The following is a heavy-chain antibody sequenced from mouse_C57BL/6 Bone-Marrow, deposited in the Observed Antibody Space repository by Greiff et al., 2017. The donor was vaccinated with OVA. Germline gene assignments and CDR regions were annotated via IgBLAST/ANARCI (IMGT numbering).Heavy chain of an antibody. CDR2: IDPETGGT. CDR1: GYTFTDYE. CDR3: TRGYSNYYAMDY. Sequence: QVQLQQSGAELVRPGASVTLSCKASGYTFTDYEMHWVKQTPGHGLEWIGAIDPETGGTAYNQKFKGKAILTADKSSSPASMELRSLSSEDSAVYYCTRGYSNYYAMDYWGQGTSVTVSS. D-gene: IGHD2-5*01. J-gene: IGHJ4*01. V-gene: IGHV1-15*01.